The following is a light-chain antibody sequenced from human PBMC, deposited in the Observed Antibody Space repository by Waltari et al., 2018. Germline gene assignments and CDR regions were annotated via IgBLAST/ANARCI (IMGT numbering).Light chain of an antibody. J-gene: IGKJ4*01. V-gene: IGKV3-11*01. CDR3: QQRFSWPPT. Sequence: VVTQSPATLSLSPGERATPPCTASESVSNSLAWYQQKPGQGPRLPIYEASNRATGIPARFSGSGSGTDFTLTINNVEPEDFALYFCQQRFSWPPTFGGGTKVDI. CDR1: ESVSNS. CDR2: EAS.